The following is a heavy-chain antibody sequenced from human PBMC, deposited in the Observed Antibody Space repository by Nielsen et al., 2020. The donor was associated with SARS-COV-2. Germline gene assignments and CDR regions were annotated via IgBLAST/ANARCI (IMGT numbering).Heavy chain of an antibody. V-gene: IGHV1-18*04. CDR2: IRHNGEI. CDR3: ARPITNNYYYYYMDV. Sequence: ASVKVSCKASGDTFTAYGISWVRQAPGQGLEWMAWIRHNGEINYAQKFQGRVTMTTDTSTSTAYMELRSLRSDDTAVYYCARPITNNYYYYYMDVWGKGTTVTVSS. J-gene: IGHJ6*03. CDR1: GDTFTAYG. D-gene: IGHD1-1*01.